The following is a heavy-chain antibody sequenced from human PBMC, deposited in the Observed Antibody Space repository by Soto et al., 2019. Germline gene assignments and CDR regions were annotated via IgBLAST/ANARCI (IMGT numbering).Heavy chain of an antibody. Sequence: QVQLVESGGGVVPPGRSLRLSCAASGFTFSSYGMHWVRQAPGKGLEWVAVIWYDGSNKHYADSVKGRFTISRDNSKNTLYVQMNSLRAEDTAVYYCARDLFGAEDYWGQGTLVTVSS. CDR3: ARDLFGAEDY. V-gene: IGHV3-33*01. CDR1: GFTFSSYG. D-gene: IGHD3-10*01. J-gene: IGHJ4*02. CDR2: IWYDGSNK.